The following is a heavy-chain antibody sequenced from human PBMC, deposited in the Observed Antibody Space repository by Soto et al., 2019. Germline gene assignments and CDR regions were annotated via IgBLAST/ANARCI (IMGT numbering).Heavy chain of an antibody. CDR1: DGSFSGYY. D-gene: IGHD2-2*01. Sequence: TSETLFLTCAVYDGSFSGYYWSWIRQPPGKGLEWIGEINHSGSTNYNPSLKSRVTISVDTSKNQFSLKLSSVTAADTAVYYCATGPRSREVQKGHYIDDWGQGTLVTVSS. J-gene: IGHJ4*03. V-gene: IGHV4-34*01. CDR2: INHSGST. CDR3: ATGPRSREVQKGHYIDD.